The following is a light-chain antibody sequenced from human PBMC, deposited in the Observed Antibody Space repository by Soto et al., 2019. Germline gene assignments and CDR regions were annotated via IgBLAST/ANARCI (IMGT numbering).Light chain of an antibody. CDR2: DAS. V-gene: IGKV1-5*01. J-gene: IGKJ2*01. CDR3: QQYSSLVT. Sequence: IQMTQSPSTLSASVGARVTITCQASQTISTLLAWYQHKPGKAPNLLIYDASSLESGFPSRFSGSGSGTEFTLTISSLQPDDSATYYCQQYSSLVTFGQGTKLEI. CDR1: QTISTL.